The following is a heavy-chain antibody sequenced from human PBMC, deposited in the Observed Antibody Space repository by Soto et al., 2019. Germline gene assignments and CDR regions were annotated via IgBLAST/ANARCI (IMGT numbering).Heavy chain of an antibody. V-gene: IGHV1-8*01. Sequence: GASVKTFCKASGNTFTSYDINLVRQATGHGLEGMGCINPNSGNIGYAQKFQGRITMTRDTAIRPAYMEVSKLRSDDTAVYYFPRGRASGTYYLLDYWGQGTLVTVSS. CDR3: PRGRASGTYYLLDY. J-gene: IGHJ4*02. CDR1: GNTFTSYD. D-gene: IGHD3-10*01. CDR2: INPNSGNI.